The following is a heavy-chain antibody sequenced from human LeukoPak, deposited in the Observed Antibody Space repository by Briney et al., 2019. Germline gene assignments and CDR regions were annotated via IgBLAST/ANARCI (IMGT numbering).Heavy chain of an antibody. D-gene: IGHD3-10*01. CDR3: ARGGNVLLWFGELTSNWFDP. V-gene: IGHV1-8*02. Sequence: GASVKVSCKASGYTFTSYGISWVRQAPGQGLEWMGWISAYNGNTGYAQKFQGRVTMTRNTSISTAYMELSSLRSEDTAVYYCARGGNVLLWFGELTSNWFDPWGQGTLVTVSS. CDR1: GYTFTSYG. J-gene: IGHJ5*02. CDR2: ISAYNGNT.